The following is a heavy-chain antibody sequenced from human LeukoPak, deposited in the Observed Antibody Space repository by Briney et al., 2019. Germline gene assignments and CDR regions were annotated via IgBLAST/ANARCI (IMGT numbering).Heavy chain of an antibody. J-gene: IGHJ3*02. V-gene: IGHV4-4*07. Sequence: SETLSLTCTVSGGSISSYYWSWIRQPAGKGLEWIGRIYTSGSTNYNPSLKSRVTMSVDTSKNQFSLKLSSVTAADTAVYYCARGPMTTVTTTNGGAFDIWGQGTMVTVSS. CDR1: GGSISSYY. CDR2: IYTSGST. D-gene: IGHD4-17*01. CDR3: ARGPMTTVTTTNGGAFDI.